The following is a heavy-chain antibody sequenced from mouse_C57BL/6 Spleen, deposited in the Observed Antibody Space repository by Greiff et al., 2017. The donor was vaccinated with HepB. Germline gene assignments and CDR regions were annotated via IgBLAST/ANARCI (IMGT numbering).Heavy chain of an antibody. J-gene: IGHJ1*03. CDR1: GFNIKNTY. V-gene: IGHV14-3*01. CDR2: IDPANGNT. D-gene: IGHD1-1*01. CDR3: APYYYGSSYGYVDV. Sequence: DVKLQESVAELVRPGASVKLSCTASGFNIKNTYMHWVKQRPEQGLEWIGRIDPANGNTKYAPKFQGKATITADTSSNTAYLQLSSLTSEDTAIYYCAPYYYGSSYGYVDVWGTGTTVTVSS.